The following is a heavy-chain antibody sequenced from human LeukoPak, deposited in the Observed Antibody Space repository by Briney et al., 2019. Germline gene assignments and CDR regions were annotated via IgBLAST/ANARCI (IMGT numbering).Heavy chain of an antibody. CDR1: GGSISSSSYY. Sequence: SEALSLTCTVSGGSISSSSYYWGWIRQPPGKGLEWIGSIYYSGSTYYNPSLKSRVTISVDTSKNQFSLKLSSVTAADTAVYYCARAASGYYGSGSPYYFDYWGQGTLVTVSS. CDR3: ARAASGYYGSGSPYYFDY. J-gene: IGHJ4*02. D-gene: IGHD3-10*01. CDR2: IYYSGST. V-gene: IGHV4-39*01.